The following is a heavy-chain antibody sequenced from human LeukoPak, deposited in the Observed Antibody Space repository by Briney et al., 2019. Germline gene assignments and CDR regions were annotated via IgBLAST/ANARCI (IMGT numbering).Heavy chain of an antibody. J-gene: IGHJ4*02. Sequence: PGGSLRLSCAASGFTFSSYAMHWVRQAPGKGLEWVAVISYDGSDKYYADSVKGRFTISRDNSKNTLYLQMNGLRAEDTAVYYCARGPHYDILTGCPDYWGQGTLVTVSS. D-gene: IGHD3-9*01. V-gene: IGHV3-30-3*01. CDR1: GFTFSSYA. CDR3: ARGPHYDILTGCPDY. CDR2: ISYDGSDK.